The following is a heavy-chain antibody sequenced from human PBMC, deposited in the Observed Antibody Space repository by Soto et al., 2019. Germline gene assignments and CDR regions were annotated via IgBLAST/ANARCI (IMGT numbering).Heavy chain of an antibody. J-gene: IGHJ6*03. CDR3: ASNYGDYVLGDYYYMDV. CDR1: GYTFTSYD. CDR2: MNPNSGNT. Sequence: SVKVSCKASGYTFTSYDINWVRQATGQGLEWMGWMNPNSGNTGYAQKFQGRVTMTRNTSISTAYMELSSLRSEDTAVYYCASNYGDYVLGDYYYMDVWGKGTTVTVS. D-gene: IGHD4-17*01. V-gene: IGHV1-8*01.